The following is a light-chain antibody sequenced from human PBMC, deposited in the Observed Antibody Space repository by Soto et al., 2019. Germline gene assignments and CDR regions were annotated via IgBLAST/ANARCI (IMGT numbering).Light chain of an antibody. CDR1: QSVISY. J-gene: IGKJ4*01. CDR3: QQRSNWPPT. CDR2: GAS. V-gene: IGKV3-11*01. Sequence: EIVLTQSPATLSLSPGERATLSCRTSQSVISYLAWYQQKPGQAPRLLIYGASNRATGIPGRFSGSGSGTDFTLTISSLEAEDFAVYYCQQRSNWPPTFGGGTKVDIK.